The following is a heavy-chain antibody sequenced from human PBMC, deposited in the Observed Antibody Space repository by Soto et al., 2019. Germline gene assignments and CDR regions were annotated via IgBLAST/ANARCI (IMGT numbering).Heavy chain of an antibody. J-gene: IGHJ4*02. Sequence: PGGSLRLSCAASGFTFSTYTMNWVRQAPGKGLEWVSSISGSGSYIYYADSLKGRFTISRDNAKSSLYLQMNSLRAEDTAVYYCARDSLGYCTSTSCYWSEDYWGQGTLVTVSS. V-gene: IGHV3-21*04. CDR1: GFTFSTYT. CDR3: ARDSLGYCTSTSCYWSEDY. D-gene: IGHD2-2*01. CDR2: ISGSGSYI.